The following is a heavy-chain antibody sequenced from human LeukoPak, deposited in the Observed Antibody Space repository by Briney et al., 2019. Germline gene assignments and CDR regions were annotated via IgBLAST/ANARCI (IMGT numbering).Heavy chain of an antibody. J-gene: IGHJ4*02. CDR3: ARLHQSGTTDY. D-gene: IGHD1-1*01. V-gene: IGHV4-4*07. CDR1: GGSTSGYY. Sequence: SETLSLTCTVSGGSTSGYYWSWVRQPVGKGLEWIGHFYASGSTNYNPSLKSRVSMSVDTSQKQFSLRLSSVTAADTALYYCARLHQSGTTDYWGQEILVTVSS. CDR2: FYASGST.